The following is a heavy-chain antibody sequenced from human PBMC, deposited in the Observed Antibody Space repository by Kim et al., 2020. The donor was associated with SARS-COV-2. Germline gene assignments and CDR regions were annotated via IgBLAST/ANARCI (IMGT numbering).Heavy chain of an antibody. CDR3: AKAPPPDAFDI. V-gene: IGHV3-23*01. J-gene: IGHJ3*02. Sequence: ARSVKGRCTISRDNCKHALYLQMNSLRAEDTAVYYWAKAPPPDAFDIWGQGTMVTVSS.